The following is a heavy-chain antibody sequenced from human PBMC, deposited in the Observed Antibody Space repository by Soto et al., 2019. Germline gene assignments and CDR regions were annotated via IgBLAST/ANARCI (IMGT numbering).Heavy chain of an antibody. CDR1: GFTFSSYW. J-gene: IGHJ4*02. Sequence: EVQLVESGGGLVQPGGSLRLSCAASGFTFSSYWMSWVRQAPGKGLEWVANIKQDGSEKYYVDSVKGRLTISRDNAKNSLYLQMNSLRAEDTAVYYCARDGELLWFGESNYFDYWGQGTLVTVSS. V-gene: IGHV3-7*01. D-gene: IGHD3-10*01. CDR2: IKQDGSEK. CDR3: ARDGELLWFGESNYFDY.